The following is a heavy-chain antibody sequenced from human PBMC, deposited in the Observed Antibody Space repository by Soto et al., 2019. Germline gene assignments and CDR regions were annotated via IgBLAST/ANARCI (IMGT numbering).Heavy chain of an antibody. V-gene: IGHV3-23*01. J-gene: IGHJ4*02. CDR2: ISGSGGST. Sequence: GGSLRLSCAASGFTFNSYAMSCVRQAPGKGLKWVSAISGSGGSTYYADSVKGRFTISRDNSKNTLYLQMNSLRAEDTALYYCAKCYSSYDLAYFDYWGQRTLVTVPS. D-gene: IGHD4-4*01. CDR3: AKCYSSYDLAYFDY. CDR1: GFTFNSYA.